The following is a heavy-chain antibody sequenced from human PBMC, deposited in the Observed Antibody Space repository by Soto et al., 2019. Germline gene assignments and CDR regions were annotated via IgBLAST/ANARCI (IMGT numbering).Heavy chain of an antibody. CDR3: ARDDYKDGGNNWFDP. CDR2: IYTKERT. Sequence: PSETLSLTCTVSGGSITNYYWSWIRQPAGKGLEWIGRIYTKERTNYNLSFRNRVTMSVDTSKNQFSLKLDAVTAADTAVYYCARDDYKDGGNNWFDPWGQGTLVTVSS. D-gene: IGHD3-16*01. V-gene: IGHV4-4*07. CDR1: GGSITNYY. J-gene: IGHJ5*02.